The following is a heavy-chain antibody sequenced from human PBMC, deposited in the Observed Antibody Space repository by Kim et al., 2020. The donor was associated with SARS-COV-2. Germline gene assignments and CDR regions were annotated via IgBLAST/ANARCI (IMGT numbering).Heavy chain of an antibody. V-gene: IGHV4-34*01. CDR1: GGSFSGYY. CDR2: INHSGST. D-gene: IGHD2-2*01. J-gene: IGHJ5*02. CDR3: ARRYCSSTSCYERVAGHRRPTTWFDP. Sequence: SETLSLTCAVYGGSFSGYYWSWIRQPPGKGLEWIGEINHSGSTNYNPSLKSRVTISVDTSKNQFSLKLSSVTAADTAVYYCARRYCSSTSCYERVAGHRRPTTWFDPWGQGTLVTVSS.